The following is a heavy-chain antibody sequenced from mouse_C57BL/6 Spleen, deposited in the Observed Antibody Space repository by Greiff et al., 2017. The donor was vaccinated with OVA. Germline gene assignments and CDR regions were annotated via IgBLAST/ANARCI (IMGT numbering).Heavy chain of an antibody. V-gene: IGHV1-19*01. CDR1: GYTFTGYY. J-gene: IGHJ2*01. D-gene: IGHD1-3*01. Sequence: VQLQQSGPVLVKPGASVKMSCKASGYTFTGYYMHWVKQSPGRGLEWIGVINPNSGGTRYNEKFKSKATLTVDKPSSTAYMELNSLTSEDSAVYSCARESGDYWGQGTTLTVSS. CDR2: INPNSGGT. CDR3: ARESGDY.